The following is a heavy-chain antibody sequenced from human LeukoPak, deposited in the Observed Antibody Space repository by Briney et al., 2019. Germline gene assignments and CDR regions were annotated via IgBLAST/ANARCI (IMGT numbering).Heavy chain of an antibody. CDR2: ISAYNGNT. CDR3: ARLFYSYGAFDY. D-gene: IGHD5-18*01. V-gene: IGHV1-18*01. Sequence: ASVKVSCKASGYTFTSYGISWVRQAPGQGLEWMGWISAYNGNTNYAQKLQGRVTMTTDTSTSTAHMELRSLRSDDTAVYYCARLFYSYGAFDYWGQGTLVTVSS. J-gene: IGHJ4*02. CDR1: GYTFTSYG.